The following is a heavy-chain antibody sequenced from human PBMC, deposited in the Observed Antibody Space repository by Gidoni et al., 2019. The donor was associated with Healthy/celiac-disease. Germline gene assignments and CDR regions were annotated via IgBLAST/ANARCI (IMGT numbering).Heavy chain of an antibody. Sequence: EVQLVESGGGLVKPGGSLRLSCSASGFTFSSSSMNWVRQAPGKGLEWVSSISSSSSYIYYADSVKGRFTISRDNAKNSLYLQMNSLRAEDTAVYYCARAPYCSGGSCYSDAFDIWGQGTMVTVSS. CDR1: GFTFSSSS. CDR2: ISSSSSYI. D-gene: IGHD2-15*01. J-gene: IGHJ3*02. V-gene: IGHV3-21*01. CDR3: ARAPYCSGGSCYSDAFDI.